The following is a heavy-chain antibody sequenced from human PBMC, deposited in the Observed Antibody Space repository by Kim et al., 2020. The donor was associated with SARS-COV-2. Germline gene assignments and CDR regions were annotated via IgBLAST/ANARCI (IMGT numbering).Heavy chain of an antibody. V-gene: IGHV4-59*01. Sequence: SETLSLTCTVSGGSISNYYWSWIRQPPGKGLEWIGYIYYSGTTNYNPSLKSRVTISVDTSKNQFSLKLNSVTAADTAVYYCAKGRRFFDFWGQGSPVTVSA. CDR3: AKGRRFFDF. CDR1: GGSISNYY. J-gene: IGHJ4*02. CDR2: IYYSGTT.